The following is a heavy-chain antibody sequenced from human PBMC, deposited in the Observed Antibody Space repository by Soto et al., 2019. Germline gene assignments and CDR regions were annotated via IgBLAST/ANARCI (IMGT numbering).Heavy chain of an antibody. CDR2: INPTDNRK. V-gene: IGHV1-46*01. CDR3: AREAQTSSGMDV. CDR1: GYTFTNYY. J-gene: IGHJ6*02. Sequence: QVHLEQSGAEMRKPGASVTVSCKASGYTFTNYYIHWVRQAPGQGLEWMGVINPTDNRKTYAQIFQGRVTMTRDTSTSTVYMELRSLRSEDTAIYYCAREAQTSSGMDVWGQGTTVTVSS.